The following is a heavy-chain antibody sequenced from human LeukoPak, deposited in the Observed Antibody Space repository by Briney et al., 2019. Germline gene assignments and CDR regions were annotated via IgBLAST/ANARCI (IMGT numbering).Heavy chain of an antibody. J-gene: IGHJ5*02. V-gene: IGHV1-18*01. D-gene: IGHD3-10*01. CDR3: ERDTPRFTMVRAAPRVDP. CDR2: ISAYNGNT. Sequence: ASVKVSCKASGYTLTSYGISWVRQAPGQGLEWMGWISAYNGNTNYAQKLQGRVTMTTDTSTSTAYMELRSLRSDDTAVYYCERDTPRFTMVRAAPRVDPWGQGTLVTVSS. CDR1: GYTLTSYG.